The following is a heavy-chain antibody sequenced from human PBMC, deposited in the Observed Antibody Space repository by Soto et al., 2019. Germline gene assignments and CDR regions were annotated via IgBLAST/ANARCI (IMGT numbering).Heavy chain of an antibody. V-gene: IGHV4-39*01. J-gene: IGHJ4*02. D-gene: IGHD3-3*01. CDR3: ASLRFLERLLLDY. CDR1: GGSISSSSYY. CDR2: IYYSGST. Sequence: PSETLSLTCTVSGGSISSSSYYWGWIRQPPGKGQEWIGSIYYSGSTYYNPSLKSRVTISVDTSKNQFSLKLSSVTAADTAVYYCASLRFLERLLLDYWGQGTLVTVSS.